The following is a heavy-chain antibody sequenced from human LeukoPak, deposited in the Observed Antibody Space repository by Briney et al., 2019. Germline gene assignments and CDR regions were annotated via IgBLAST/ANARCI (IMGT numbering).Heavy chain of an antibody. J-gene: IGHJ4*02. Sequence: GGFLRLSCEASGFTFRSYWMHWVRQAPGKGLVWVSRINGDGSSTSYADSVKGRFTISRDNAKNSLYLQMNSLRAEDTAVYYCARDRDDALTDYWGQGTLVTVPS. CDR1: GFTFRSYW. CDR2: INGDGSST. D-gene: IGHD5-24*01. V-gene: IGHV3-74*01. CDR3: ARDRDDALTDY.